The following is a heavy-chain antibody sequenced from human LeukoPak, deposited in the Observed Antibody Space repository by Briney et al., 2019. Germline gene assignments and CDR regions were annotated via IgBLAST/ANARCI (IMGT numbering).Heavy chain of an antibody. CDR3: ARKLGYCSGGSCYLCDY. Sequence: ASVKVSCKASGYTFTSYGVSWGRQAPGQGLEWMGWISAYNGNTNYAQKLQGRVTMTTDTSTSTAYMELRSLRSDDTAVYYCARKLGYCSGGSCYLCDYWGQGTLVTVSS. V-gene: IGHV1-18*01. J-gene: IGHJ4*02. CDR2: ISAYNGNT. D-gene: IGHD2-15*01. CDR1: GYTFTSYG.